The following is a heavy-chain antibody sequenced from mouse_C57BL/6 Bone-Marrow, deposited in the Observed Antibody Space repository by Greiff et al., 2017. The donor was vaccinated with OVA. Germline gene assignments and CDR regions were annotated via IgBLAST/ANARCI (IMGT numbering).Heavy chain of an antibody. V-gene: IGHV1-80*01. CDR3: ASVLLRSPDWFAY. CDR1: GYAFSSYW. Sequence: QVQLQQSGAELVKPGASVKISCKASGYAFSSYWMNWVKQRPGKGLEWIGQIYPGDGDTNYNGKFKGKATLTADKSSSTAYMQLSSLTSEDSAVYFCASVLLRSPDWFAYWGQGTLVTVSA. J-gene: IGHJ3*01. D-gene: IGHD1-1*01. CDR2: IYPGDGDT.